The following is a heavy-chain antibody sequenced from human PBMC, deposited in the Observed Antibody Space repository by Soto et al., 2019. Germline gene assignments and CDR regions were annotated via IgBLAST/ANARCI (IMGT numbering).Heavy chain of an antibody. CDR1: GYTFTSDA. V-gene: IGHV1-3*05. Sequence: QVQLVQSGAEEKKPGASVKVSCKASGYTFTSDAMHWARQAPGQRLEGMGWINAGNGNTKYSQTCQGTVTTTRDTSASRDYMELSSVRSEETAVYYCASSGSYWGIDYWGQGTLVTVSS. J-gene: IGHJ4*02. D-gene: IGHD1-26*01. CDR3: ASSGSYWGIDY. CDR2: INAGNGNT.